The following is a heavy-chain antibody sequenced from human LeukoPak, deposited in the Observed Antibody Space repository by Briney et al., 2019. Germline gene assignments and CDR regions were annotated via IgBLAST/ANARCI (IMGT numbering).Heavy chain of an antibody. CDR2: ISGSGGST. Sequence: GGSLKLSCAASGSTFSSYAMSWVRQAPGKGLEWVSAISGSGGSTYYADSVKGRFTISRDNSKNTLYLQMNSLRAEDTAVYYCAKDGYSYGPPYFDYWGQGTLVTVSS. J-gene: IGHJ4*02. CDR1: GSTFSSYA. V-gene: IGHV3-23*01. CDR3: AKDGYSYGPPYFDY. D-gene: IGHD5-18*01.